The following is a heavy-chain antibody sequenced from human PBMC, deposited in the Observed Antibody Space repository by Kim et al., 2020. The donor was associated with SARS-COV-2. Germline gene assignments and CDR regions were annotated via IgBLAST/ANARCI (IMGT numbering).Heavy chain of an antibody. CDR3: AKAHSGSHWDY. Sequence: TSYADSVKGRFTISRDNSKNTLYLQMNSLRAEDTAIYYCAKAHSGSHWDYWGQGTLVTVSS. V-gene: IGHV3-23*01. D-gene: IGHD1-26*01. CDR2: T. J-gene: IGHJ4*02.